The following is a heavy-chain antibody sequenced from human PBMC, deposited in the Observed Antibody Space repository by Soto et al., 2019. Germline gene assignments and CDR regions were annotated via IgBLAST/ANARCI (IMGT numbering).Heavy chain of an antibody. J-gene: IGHJ6*02. V-gene: IGHV1-18*04. CDR3: ARVTQFIAVKWDWFDPWGQGTLVTVSSGKTPSASVKVSCKASGYTFTSYDTYGMDV. Sequence: ASVKVSCKASGYTFTSYGISWVRQSPEQSLDCIGWISAYNGNTNYAQKLQGRVTMTTDTSTSTAYMELRSLRSDDTAVYYCARVTQFIAVKWDWFDPWGQGTLVTVSSGKTPSASVKVSCKASGYTFTSYDTYGMDVWGQGTTVTVSS. CDR1: GYTFTSYG. CDR2: ISAYNGNT. D-gene: IGHD6-19*01.